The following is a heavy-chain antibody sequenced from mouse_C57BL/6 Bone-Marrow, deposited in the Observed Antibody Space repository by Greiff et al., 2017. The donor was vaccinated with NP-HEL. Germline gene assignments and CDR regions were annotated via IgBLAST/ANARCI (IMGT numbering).Heavy chain of an antibody. Sequence: EVQLQQSGPELVKPGASVKMSCKASGYTFTDYNMHWVKQSHGKSLEWIGYINPNNGGTSYNQKFKGKATLTVNKSSSTAYMELRSLTSEDSAVYYCARGVDFYYDAWCAYWGQGTRVTVSA. D-gene: IGHD2-4*01. CDR1: GYTFTDYN. CDR2: INPNNGGT. CDR3: ARGVDFYYDAWCAY. J-gene: IGHJ3*01. V-gene: IGHV1-22*01.